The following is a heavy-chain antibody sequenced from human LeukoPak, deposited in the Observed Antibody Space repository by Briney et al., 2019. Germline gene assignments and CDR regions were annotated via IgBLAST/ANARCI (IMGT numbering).Heavy chain of an antibody. V-gene: IGHV3-30*03. CDR2: ISYDGSNK. CDR3: ASPAYGDYALFDY. D-gene: IGHD4-17*01. Sequence: GGSLRLSCAASGFTFSSYGMHWVRQAPGKGLEWVAVISYDGSNKYYADSVKGRFTISRDNSKNTLYLQMNSLRAEDTAVYYCASPAYGDYALFDYWGQGTLVTVSS. J-gene: IGHJ4*02. CDR1: GFTFSSYG.